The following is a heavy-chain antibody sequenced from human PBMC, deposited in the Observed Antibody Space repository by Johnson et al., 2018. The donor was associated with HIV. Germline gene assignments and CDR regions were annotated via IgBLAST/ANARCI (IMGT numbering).Heavy chain of an antibody. V-gene: IGHV3-15*01. CDR3: AGDTDIVVVPARGDAFDI. Sequence: VQLVESGGGLVKPGGSLRLSCAASGLTFTNAWMNWVRQAPGKGLEWAGRIKRKTDGGTTDYAAPVKGRFTISRDDSKSFAYLQMNSLKTEDTGVYYCAGDTDIVVVPARGDAFDIWGQGTVVTVSS. CDR1: GLTFTNAW. CDR2: IKRKTDGGTT. J-gene: IGHJ3*02. D-gene: IGHD2-2*01.